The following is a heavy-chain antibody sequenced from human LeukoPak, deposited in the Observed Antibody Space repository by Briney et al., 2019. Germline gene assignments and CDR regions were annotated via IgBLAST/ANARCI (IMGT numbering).Heavy chain of an antibody. Sequence: SETLSLTCTVSGGSISGYYWSWIRQPPGKGLEWIGNIYYSGSTNYNPSLKSRVTISVDTSKNQFSLKLGSVTAADTAVYYCARTLDTSGYYHDYWGQGTLVTVSS. J-gene: IGHJ4*02. CDR2: IYYSGST. D-gene: IGHD3-22*01. CDR1: GGSISGYY. CDR3: ARTLDTSGYYHDY. V-gene: IGHV4-59*08.